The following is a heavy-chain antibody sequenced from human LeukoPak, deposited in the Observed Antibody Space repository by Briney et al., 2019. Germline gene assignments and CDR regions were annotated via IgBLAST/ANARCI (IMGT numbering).Heavy chain of an antibody. CDR1: GFTVSSNY. CDR3: ARDFLQEDAFDI. CDR2: IYSGGST. D-gene: IGHD2/OR15-2a*01. Sequence: SGGSLRLSCAASGFTVSSNYMSWVRQAPGKGLEWVSVIYSGGSTYYADSVRGRFTISRDNSKNTLYLQMNSLRAEDTAVYYCARDFLQEDAFDIWGQGTMVTVSS. J-gene: IGHJ3*02. V-gene: IGHV3-53*01.